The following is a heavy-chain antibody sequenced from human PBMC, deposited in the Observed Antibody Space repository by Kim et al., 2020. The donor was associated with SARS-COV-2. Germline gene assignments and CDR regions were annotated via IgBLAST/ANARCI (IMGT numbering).Heavy chain of an antibody. CDR3: ARGYGSGSPYGMDV. CDR2: IYYSGST. Sequence: SETLSLTCAVSGGSISSGGYSWSWIRQPPGKGLEWIGYIYYSGSTYYNPSLKSRVTISVDRSKNQVSLKLSSVTVAATAVYYCARGYGSGSPYGMDVWG. CDR1: GGSISSGGYS. D-gene: IGHD3-10*01. J-gene: IGHJ6*02. V-gene: IGHV4-30-2*01.